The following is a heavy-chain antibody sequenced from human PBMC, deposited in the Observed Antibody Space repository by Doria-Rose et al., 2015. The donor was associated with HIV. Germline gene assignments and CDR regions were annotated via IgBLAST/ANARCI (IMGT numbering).Heavy chain of an antibody. CDR1: GVSLSSPGMG. Sequence: QITLKESGPVLVKPTETLTLTCTVSGVSLSSPGMGVSWIRQPPGKALEWLANIFSDDERSYNTSLKSRLTISRGTFKGQVVLTMTDMDPVDTATYYCARIKSSRWYHKYYFDFWGQGPLVIVSA. V-gene: IGHV2-26*01. CDR3: ARIKSSRWYHKYYFDF. J-gene: IGHJ4*02. D-gene: IGHD6-13*01. CDR2: IFSDDER.